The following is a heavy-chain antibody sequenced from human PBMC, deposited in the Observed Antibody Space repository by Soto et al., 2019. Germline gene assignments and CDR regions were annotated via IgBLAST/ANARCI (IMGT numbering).Heavy chain of an antibody. J-gene: IGHJ4*02. CDR2: ISSSSSYT. CDR1: GFTFSDYY. V-gene: IGHV3-11*06. Sequence: GGSLRLSCAASGFTFSDYYMSWIRQAPGKGLEWVSYISSSSSYTNYAVSVKGRFTISRDNSKNTLYLQMNSLRAEDTAVYYCARDLYFDYWGQGTLVTVSS. CDR3: ARDLYFDY.